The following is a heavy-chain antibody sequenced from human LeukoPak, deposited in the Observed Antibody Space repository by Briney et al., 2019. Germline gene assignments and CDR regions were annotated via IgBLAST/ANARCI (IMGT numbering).Heavy chain of an antibody. J-gene: IGHJ4*02. CDR3: AREPYYYGSGSYSLDY. CDR2: ISYDGSNK. CDR1: GFTFSSYA. V-gene: IGHV3-30*04. D-gene: IGHD3-10*01. Sequence: GGSLRLSCAASGFTFSSYAMHWVRQAPGKGLEWVAVISYDGSNKDYADSVKGRFIIPRDNSKNTLSLQMNSLRAEDTAAYNCAREPYYYGSGSYSLDYWGQGTLVTVSS.